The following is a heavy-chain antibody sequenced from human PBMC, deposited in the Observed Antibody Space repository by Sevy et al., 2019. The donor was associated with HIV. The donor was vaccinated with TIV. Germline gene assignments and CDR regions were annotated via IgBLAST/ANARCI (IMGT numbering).Heavy chain of an antibody. CDR1: GFSFTNYA. CDR2: LIGVGSRT. V-gene: IGHV3-23*01. Sequence: GGSLRLSCAASGFSFTNYAMSWVRQAPGKGLGWVSTLIGVGSRTNYADSGTGRFTISRENSRNTLYRQMNSLRAEDTSVYYCAKRRVQSGLSGGGANYGWDVCGQGTTVTVSS. D-gene: IGHD2-8*02. J-gene: IGHJ6*02. CDR3: AKRRVQSGLSGGGANYGWDV.